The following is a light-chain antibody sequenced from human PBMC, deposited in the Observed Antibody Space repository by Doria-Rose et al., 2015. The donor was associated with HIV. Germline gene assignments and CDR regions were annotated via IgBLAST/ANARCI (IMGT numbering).Light chain of an antibody. CDR1: QSFSSTY. CDR3: HQYGTSWT. J-gene: IGKJ1*01. V-gene: IGKV3-20*01. Sequence: TQSPGTLSLSPGERATLSRRASQSFSSTYLAWYQQKPGQAPSLLIYDGSTRATGISDRFSASGSGTDFTLTINRLEPEDFALYYCHQYGTSWTFGQGTKVEI. CDR2: DGS.